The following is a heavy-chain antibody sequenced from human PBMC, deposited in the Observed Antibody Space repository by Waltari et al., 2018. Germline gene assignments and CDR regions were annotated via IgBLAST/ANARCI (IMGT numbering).Heavy chain of an antibody. CDR2: IKQDGSEK. D-gene: IGHD5-18*01. V-gene: IGHV3-7*01. CDR1: GFTFSSYW. J-gene: IGHJ4*02. CDR3: AREYSYGGGIFDY. Sequence: EVQLVESGGGLVQPGGSLRLSCAASGFTFSSYWMSWVRQAPGKGLGWVANIKQDGSEKYYVDSVKGRFTISRDNAKNSLYLQMNSLRAEDTAVYYCAREYSYGGGIFDYWGQGTLVTVSS.